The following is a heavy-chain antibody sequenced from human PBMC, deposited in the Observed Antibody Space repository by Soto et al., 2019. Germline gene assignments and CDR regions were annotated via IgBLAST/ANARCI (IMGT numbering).Heavy chain of an antibody. CDR1: GGTFNNFA. V-gene: IGHV1-69*01. CDR3: ATATIAPVSATFHHYGMDV. Sequence: QVQMVQSGAEVRKPGSSVKVSCQTSGGTFNNFAFTWVRQAPGQGLEWLGGIMPVFDTTNYAASFQVRITITADDLRNTVYMEMKTLRFDDTAVYYCATATIAPVSATFHHYGMDVWGQGTTVTVSS. CDR2: IMPVFDTT. D-gene: IGHD6-25*01. J-gene: IGHJ6*02.